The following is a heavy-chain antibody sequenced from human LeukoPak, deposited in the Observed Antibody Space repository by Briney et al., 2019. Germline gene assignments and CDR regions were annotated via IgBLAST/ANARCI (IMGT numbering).Heavy chain of an antibody. CDR1: GFTFSSYW. D-gene: IGHD1-26*01. Sequence: GGSLRLSRAASGFTFSSYWMSWVRQAPGKGLEWVANIEQDGSEKYYVDSVKGRFTISRDNAKNSLYLQMNSLRAEDTAVYYCARDREGATLGWFDPWGQGTLVTVSS. J-gene: IGHJ5*02. CDR2: IEQDGSEK. V-gene: IGHV3-7*01. CDR3: ARDREGATLGWFDP.